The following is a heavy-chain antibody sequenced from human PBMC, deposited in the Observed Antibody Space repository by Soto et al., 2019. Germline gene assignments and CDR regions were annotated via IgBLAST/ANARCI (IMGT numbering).Heavy chain of an antibody. Sequence: SVKVSCKASGGTFSSYAISWVRQAPGQGLEWMGGVIPILGTANYSQKFQGRVTITADKSTSTAYMELSSLRSEDTAVYYCARGETSSSFDYWGQGTLVTVSS. V-gene: IGHV1-69*10. D-gene: IGHD6-6*01. CDR1: GGTFSSYA. CDR3: ARGETSSSFDY. CDR2: VIPILGTA. J-gene: IGHJ4*02.